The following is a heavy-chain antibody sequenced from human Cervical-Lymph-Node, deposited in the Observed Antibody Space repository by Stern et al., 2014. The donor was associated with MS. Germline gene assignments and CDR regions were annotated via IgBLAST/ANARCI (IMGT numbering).Heavy chain of an antibody. CDR3: RSGGTYYYDGMDV. D-gene: IGHD2-15*01. CDR2: MNPTRGNT. CDR1: GYTFRLSD. V-gene: IGHV1-8*01. Sequence: VQLVQSGAEVKKPGASVKVSCKASGYTFRLSDINWVRQATGQGLEWIGWMNPTRGNTGYVQKFQGSITMTRNNSTCTDFMELSSLRSEDTAVYFCRSGGTYYYDGMDVWGQGTTVIVS. J-gene: IGHJ6*02.